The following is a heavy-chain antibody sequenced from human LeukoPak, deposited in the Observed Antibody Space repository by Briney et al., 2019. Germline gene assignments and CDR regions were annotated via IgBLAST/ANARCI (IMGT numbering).Heavy chain of an antibody. CDR1: GFTFTHYA. J-gene: IGHJ4*02. CDR2: ISGSGVNT. V-gene: IGHV3-23*01. D-gene: IGHD2-15*01. CDR3: AKSRSGVSSCYNY. Sequence: PGGSLRLSCAASGFTFTHYAMSWVRQAPGKGLEWVSAISGSGVNTFYADSVKGRFTISRDNSKNTLYLQMNSLRAEDTAIYFCAKSRSGVSSCYNYWGQGTLVTVSS.